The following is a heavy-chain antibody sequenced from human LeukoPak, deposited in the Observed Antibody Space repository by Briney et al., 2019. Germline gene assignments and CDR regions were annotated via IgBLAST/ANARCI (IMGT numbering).Heavy chain of an antibody. Sequence: GGSLRLSCVVSGFPFSSYAMSWVRQAPGKGLEWVSGISGSGDDTYYAASVKGRFTVSRDTSKNTLYLQMNGLRAEDTPVYYCAKDPLNTLMVSPTFDYWGQGTLVTVSS. J-gene: IGHJ4*02. CDR1: GFPFSSYA. D-gene: IGHD5-18*01. V-gene: IGHV3-23*01. CDR3: AKDPLNTLMVSPTFDY. CDR2: ISGSGDDT.